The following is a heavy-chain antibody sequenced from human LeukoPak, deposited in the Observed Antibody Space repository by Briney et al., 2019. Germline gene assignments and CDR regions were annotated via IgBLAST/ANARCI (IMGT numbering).Heavy chain of an antibody. CDR3: ARVLRYCSGGNCYSGGLGYMDV. Sequence: GGSLRLSCAASGFTFSSYWMHWVRQAPGKGLVWVSFISSSRSYIYYADSVKGRFTISRDNAKNSLYLQMNSLRAEDTAVYYCARVLRYCSGGNCYSGGLGYMDVWGKGTTVTISS. J-gene: IGHJ6*03. CDR1: GFTFSSYW. V-gene: IGHV3-21*04. CDR2: ISSSRSYI. D-gene: IGHD2-15*01.